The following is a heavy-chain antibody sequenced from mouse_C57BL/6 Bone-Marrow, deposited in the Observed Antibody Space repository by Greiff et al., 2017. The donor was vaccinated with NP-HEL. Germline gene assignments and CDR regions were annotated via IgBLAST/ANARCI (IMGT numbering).Heavy chain of an antibody. J-gene: IGHJ4*01. CDR3: AIYGSGRYYAMDY. D-gene: IGHD1-1*01. Sequence: QVQLQQSGAELVRPGTSVKMSCKASGYTFTNYWIGWAKQRPGHGLEWIGDIYPGGGYTNYNEKFKGKATLTADKSSSTAYMQFSSLTSEDSAIYYCAIYGSGRYYAMDYWGQGTSVTVSS. CDR2: IYPGGGYT. V-gene: IGHV1-63*01. CDR1: GYTFTNYW.